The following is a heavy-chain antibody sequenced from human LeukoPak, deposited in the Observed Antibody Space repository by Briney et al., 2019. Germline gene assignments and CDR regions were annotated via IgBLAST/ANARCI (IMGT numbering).Heavy chain of an antibody. D-gene: IGHD3-9*01. V-gene: IGHV1-2*02. Sequence: ASVKVSCKASGYTFTVYYMHWVRQAPGQGLEWMGWINPNSGGTNYAQKFQGRVTMTRDTSISTAYMELSRLRSDDTAVYYCARDGRRFFDWLLQGGSFDYWGQGTLVTVSS. CDR1: GYTFTVYY. CDR2: INPNSGGT. CDR3: ARDGRRFFDWLLQGGSFDY. J-gene: IGHJ4*02.